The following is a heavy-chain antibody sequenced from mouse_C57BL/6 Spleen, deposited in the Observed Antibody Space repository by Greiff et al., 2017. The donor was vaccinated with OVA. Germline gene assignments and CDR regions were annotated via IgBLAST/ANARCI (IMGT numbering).Heavy chain of an antibody. D-gene: IGHD2-1*01. J-gene: IGHJ4*01. CDR3: AIYYGNFGYMDY. Sequence: VKLMESGAELVKPGASVKISCKASGYAFSSYWMNWVKQRPGKGLEWIGQIYPGDGDTNYNGKFKGKATLTADKSSSTAYMQLSSLTSEDSAVYFCAIYYGNFGYMDYWGQGTSVTVSS. CDR1: GYAFSSYW. V-gene: IGHV1-80*01. CDR2: IYPGDGDT.